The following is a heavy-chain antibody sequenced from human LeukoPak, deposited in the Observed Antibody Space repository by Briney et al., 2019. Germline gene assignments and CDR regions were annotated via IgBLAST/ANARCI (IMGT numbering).Heavy chain of an antibody. CDR3: AKSLRHPLDY. CDR1: GFTFSPYS. CDR2: ISSDSNYI. V-gene: IGHV3-21*04. J-gene: IGHJ4*02. D-gene: IGHD3-3*01. Sequence: GGSLRLSCAVSGFTFSPYSMNWVRQAPGKGLEWVSSISSDSNYIYYADSVKGRFTSSRDNAKNSLYLQMNSLRAEDTAVYYCAKSLRHPLDYWGQGTLVTVSS.